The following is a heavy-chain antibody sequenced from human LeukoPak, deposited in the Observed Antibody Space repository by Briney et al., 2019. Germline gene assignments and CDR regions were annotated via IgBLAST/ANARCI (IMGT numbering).Heavy chain of an antibody. CDR1: GGSINSYY. V-gene: IGHV4-59*08. J-gene: IGHJ4*02. Sequence: SETLSLTCTVPGGSINSYYWSWIRQPPGKGLEWIGYIYYSGMTDYNPSLKSRVTISVDTSKNQFSLKLSSVTAADTAMYYCARHRIAEAGTYFDYWGRGTLVTVSS. CDR2: IYYSGMT. CDR3: ARHRIAEAGTYFDY. D-gene: IGHD6-13*01.